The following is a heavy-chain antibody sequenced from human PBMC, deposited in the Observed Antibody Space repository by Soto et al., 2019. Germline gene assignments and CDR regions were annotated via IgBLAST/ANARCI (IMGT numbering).Heavy chain of an antibody. D-gene: IGHD2-8*01. CDR3: ARGHSTDCSNGVCSFFYNHEMDV. V-gene: IGHV1-2*04. J-gene: IGHJ6*02. CDR1: GYSFTDYH. Sequence: WASVEVSCKASGYSFTDYHIHWVRQAPGQGLEWLGRINPKSGGTSTAQKFQGWVTMTRDRSISTVYMELTRLRSDDTAVYFCARGHSTDCSNGVCSFFYNHEMDVWGQGTTVTVSS. CDR2: INPKSGGT.